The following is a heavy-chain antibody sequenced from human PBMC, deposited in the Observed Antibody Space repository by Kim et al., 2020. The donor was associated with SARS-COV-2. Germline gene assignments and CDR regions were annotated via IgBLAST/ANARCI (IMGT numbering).Heavy chain of an antibody. CDR3: AAGILTGYYWN. CDR2: K. J-gene: IGHJ4*02. V-gene: IGHV1-18*01. D-gene: IGHD3-9*01. Sequence: KNYAQKLQGRVTMTTDTSTSTAYMELRSLRSDDTAVYYCAAGILTGYYWNWGQGTLVTVSS.